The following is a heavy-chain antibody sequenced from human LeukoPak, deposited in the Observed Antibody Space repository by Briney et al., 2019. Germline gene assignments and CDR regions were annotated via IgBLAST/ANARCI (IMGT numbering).Heavy chain of an antibody. CDR1: GFTFSSYE. Sequence: PGGSLGPSCAAPGFTFSSYEMSWVRQAPGKGLEWVSTISGSDGRSYYADSVKGRFTISRDNSKNTLYLQMNSLRAEDTALYYCAQGSAMDYWGQGTLVTVSS. J-gene: IGHJ4*02. V-gene: IGHV3-23*01. CDR3: AQGSAMDY. CDR2: ISGSDGRS.